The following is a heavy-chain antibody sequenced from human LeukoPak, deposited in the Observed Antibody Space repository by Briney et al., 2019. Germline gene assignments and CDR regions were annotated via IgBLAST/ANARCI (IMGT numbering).Heavy chain of an antibody. CDR1: GFTFSSYA. CDR3: AKPAAGTLYYYYYMDV. CDR2: ISGSGGST. D-gene: IGHD6-13*01. V-gene: IGHV3-23*01. J-gene: IGHJ6*03. Sequence: GRSLRLSCAASGFTFSSYAMTWVRQAPGKGLEWVSLISGSGGSTYYADSVKGRFTISRDNSKITLYLQMNSLRAEDTAVFYCAKPAAGTLYYYYYMDVWGKGTTVTVSS.